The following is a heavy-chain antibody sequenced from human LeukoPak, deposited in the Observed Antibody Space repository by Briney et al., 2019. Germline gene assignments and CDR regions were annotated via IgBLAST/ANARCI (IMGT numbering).Heavy chain of an antibody. CDR1: GLTFSSYS. D-gene: IGHD4-17*01. CDR2: ISSSSSYI. CDR3: ARDGNYGDFLTDFDY. J-gene: IGHJ4*02. V-gene: IGHV3-21*01. Sequence: GGSLRLSCAASGLTFSSYSMNWVRQAPGKGLEWVSSISSSSSYIYYADSVKGRFTISRDNAKNSLYLQMNSLRAEDTAVYYCARDGNYGDFLTDFDYWGQGTLVTVSS.